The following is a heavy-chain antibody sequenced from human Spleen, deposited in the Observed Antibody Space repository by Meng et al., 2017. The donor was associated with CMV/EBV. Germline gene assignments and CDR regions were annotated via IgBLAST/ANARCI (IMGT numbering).Heavy chain of an antibody. CDR1: GFTFRSYA. CDR3: AKDYDFWSGYLDY. J-gene: IGHJ4*02. CDR2: ISGSGGSI. V-gene: IGHV3-23*01. D-gene: IGHD3-3*01. Sequence: GESLKISCAASGFTFRSYAMSWVRQAPGKGLEWVSGISGSGGSIYYADSVKGRFTISRYNSKNTLYLQMNSLRAEDTAVYYCAKDYDFWSGYLDYWGQGTLVTVSS.